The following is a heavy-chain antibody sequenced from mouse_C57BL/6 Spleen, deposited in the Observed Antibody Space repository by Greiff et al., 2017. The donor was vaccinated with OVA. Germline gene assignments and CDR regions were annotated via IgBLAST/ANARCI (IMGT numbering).Heavy chain of an antibody. J-gene: IGHJ3*01. CDR2: IYPGDGDT. Sequence: QVQLQQSGPELVKPGASVKISCKASGYAFSSSWMNWVKQRPGKGLEWIGRIYPGDGDTNYNGKFKGKATLTADKSSSTAYMQLSSLTSEDSAVYFCARGGYDYPWFAYWGQGTLVTVSA. CDR1: GYAFSSSW. D-gene: IGHD2-4*01. CDR3: ARGGYDYPWFAY. V-gene: IGHV1-82*01.